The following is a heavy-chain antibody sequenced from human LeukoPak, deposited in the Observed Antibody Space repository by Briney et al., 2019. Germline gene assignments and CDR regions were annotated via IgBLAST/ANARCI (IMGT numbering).Heavy chain of an antibody. CDR2: INGSGGST. J-gene: IGHJ6*03. V-gene: IGHV3-23*01. CDR3: EKGEAVDSKSITMVRGTRRYYYYMDV. D-gene: IGHD3-10*01. Sequence: GGTLRLACAASGFTFSSYGMTWVRQAPGKRLKWVSGINGSGGSTNYADSGKGRFTISRDNAKNTLYLQRNSHRAEDKALYYYEKGEAVDSKSITMVRGTRRYYYYMDVWGKGTTVTISS. CDR1: GFTFSSYG.